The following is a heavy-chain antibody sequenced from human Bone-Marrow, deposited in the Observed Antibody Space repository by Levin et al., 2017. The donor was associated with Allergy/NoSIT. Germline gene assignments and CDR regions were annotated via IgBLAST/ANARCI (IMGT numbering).Heavy chain of an antibody. Sequence: SQTLSLTCVVSGGSMSSGGYSWSWIRQPPGKGLEWIGYIYHRGSTYYNPSLKSRVTMSVDRSKNEFSLNLDSVTAADTAVYYCARAKWSLSGTVATPSYCLDVWGKGTTVTVSS. D-gene: IGHD5-12*01. CDR1: GGSMSSGGYS. V-gene: IGHV4-30-2*01. CDR2: IYHRGST. CDR3: ARAKWSLSGTVATPSYCLDV. J-gene: IGHJ6*03.